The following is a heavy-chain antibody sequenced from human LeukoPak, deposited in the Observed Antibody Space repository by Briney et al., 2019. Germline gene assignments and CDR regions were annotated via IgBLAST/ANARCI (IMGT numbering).Heavy chain of an antibody. CDR2: ISSSGSTI. D-gene: IGHD6-6*01. CDR1: GFTFSSYE. V-gene: IGHV3-48*03. CDR3: ARDLSIAARGGI. J-gene: IGHJ3*02. Sequence: GGSLRLSCAASGFTFSSYEMNWVRQAPGKGLEWVSYISSSGSTIYYADSVKGRFAISRDNAKNSLYLQMNSLRAEDTAVYYCARDLSIAARGGIWGQGTMVTVSS.